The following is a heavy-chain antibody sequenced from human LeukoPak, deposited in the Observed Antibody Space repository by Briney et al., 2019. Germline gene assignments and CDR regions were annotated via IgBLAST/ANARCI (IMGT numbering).Heavy chain of an antibody. D-gene: IGHD6-19*01. V-gene: IGHV4-59*08. CDR2: VFYSGGT. Sequence: SETLSLTCTVSGGSITGYYWSWIRQPPGKGLEWIGYVFYSGGTLYNPSLQSRVTISVDTSKTQFSLKLTSVTAADTAVYYCARHITVSYDAFDLWGRGTMVTVSS. CDR1: GGSITGYY. CDR3: ARHITVSYDAFDL. J-gene: IGHJ3*01.